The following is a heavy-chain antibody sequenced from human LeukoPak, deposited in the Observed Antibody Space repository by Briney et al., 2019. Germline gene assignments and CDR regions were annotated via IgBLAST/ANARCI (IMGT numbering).Heavy chain of an antibody. D-gene: IGHD2-2*01. CDR1: RYTFTGYY. Sequence: SENVSYKPSRYTFTGYYLHWVRPAPRQELAWMGWINPNSGGTNYAQKFQGRVTMTRDTSISPAYMELSRLRSDDTAVYYWARDWGCSSASCYSGWFDPWGQGTLVTVSS. CDR2: INPNSGGT. J-gene: IGHJ5*02. V-gene: IGHV1-2*02. CDR3: ARDWGCSSASCYSGWFDP.